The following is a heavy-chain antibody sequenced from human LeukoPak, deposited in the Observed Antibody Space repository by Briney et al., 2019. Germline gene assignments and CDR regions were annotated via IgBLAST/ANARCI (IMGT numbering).Heavy chain of an antibody. V-gene: IGHV4-34*01. CDR1: GGSFSGYY. D-gene: IGHD4/OR15-4a*01. CDR3: ARGRKSLNYYYYYGMDV. CDR2: INHSGST. Sequence: SETLSLTCAVYGGSFSGYYWSWIRQPPGKGLEWIGEINHSGSTNYNPSLKSRVTISVDTSKNLFSLKLSSVTAADTAVYYCARGRKSLNYYYYYGMDVWGQGTTVTVSS. J-gene: IGHJ6*02.